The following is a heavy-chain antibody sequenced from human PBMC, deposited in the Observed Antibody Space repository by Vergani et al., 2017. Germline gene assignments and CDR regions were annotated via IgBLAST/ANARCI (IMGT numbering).Heavy chain of an antibody. V-gene: IGHV5-51*01. CDR3: ASPLAFGYCSSTSCPTGFY. D-gene: IGHD2-2*01. J-gene: IGHJ4*02. Sequence: EVPLVPSGAEVKKPGESLKISCKGSGYSFTSYWIGWVRQMPGKGLEWMGIIYPGDSDTRYGPSFQGQVTISADKSISTAYLQWSSLKASDTAMYYCASPLAFGYCSSTSCPTGFYWGQGTLVTVSS. CDR2: IYPGDSDT. CDR1: GYSFTSYW.